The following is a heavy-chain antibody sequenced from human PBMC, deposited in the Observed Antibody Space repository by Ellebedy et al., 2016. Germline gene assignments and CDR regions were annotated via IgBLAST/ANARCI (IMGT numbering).Heavy chain of an antibody. CDR3: TSLDH. CDR2: INPSGTGT. V-gene: IGHV1-46*02. J-gene: IGHJ4*02. CDR1: GYTFNTDY. Sequence: ASEKVSCKASGYTFNTDYMHWVRQAPGQGLEWMGTINPSGTGTFYAQRIRGRVTMTRDTSTSTLYVELSNLRSEDTAVYYCTSLDHWGQGTLVIVSS.